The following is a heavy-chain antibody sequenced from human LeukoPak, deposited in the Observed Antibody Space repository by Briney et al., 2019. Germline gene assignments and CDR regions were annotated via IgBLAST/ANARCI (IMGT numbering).Heavy chain of an antibody. CDR3: AREPPIAVAEKGYYFDY. D-gene: IGHD6-19*01. CDR1: GGSISSSSYY. V-gene: IGHV4-39*07. CDR2: IYYSGST. Sequence: SETLSLTCTVSGGSISSSSYYWGWIRQPPGKGLEWIGSIYYSGSTYYNPSLKSRVTISVDTSKNQFSLKLSSVTAADTAVYYCAREPPIAVAEKGYYFDYWGQGTLVTVSS. J-gene: IGHJ4*02.